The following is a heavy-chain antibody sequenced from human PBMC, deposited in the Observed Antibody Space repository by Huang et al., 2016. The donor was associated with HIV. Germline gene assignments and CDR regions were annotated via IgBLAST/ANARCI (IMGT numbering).Heavy chain of an antibody. CDR2: IYYSGST. Sequence: QLPLQESGPGLVKPSETLSLTCTVSGGSISSGSFYWGWIRQPPGTGLEWIGSIYYSGSTYYNPSLKSRVTISVDTSKNQCSLKLSSVTAADTAVYYCARRVGLASGSYTFDYWGQGTLVTVSS. CDR3: ARRVGLASGSYTFDY. J-gene: IGHJ4*02. D-gene: IGHD3-10*01. V-gene: IGHV4-39*01. CDR1: GGSISSGSFY.